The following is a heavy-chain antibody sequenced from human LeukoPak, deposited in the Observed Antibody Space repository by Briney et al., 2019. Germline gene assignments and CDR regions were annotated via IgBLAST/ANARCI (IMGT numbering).Heavy chain of an antibody. CDR2: INHSGGT. D-gene: IGHD3-10*01. V-gene: IGHV4-39*07. CDR3: ARLKNGYYYGSGSYSGLNWFDP. J-gene: IGHJ5*02. CDR1: GGSISSSSYY. Sequence: SETLSLTCTVSGGSISSSSYYWGWIRQPPGKGLEWIGEINHSGGTNYNPSLKSRVTISVDTSKNQFSLKLSSVTAADTAVYYCARLKNGYYYGSGSYSGLNWFDPWGQGTLVTVSS.